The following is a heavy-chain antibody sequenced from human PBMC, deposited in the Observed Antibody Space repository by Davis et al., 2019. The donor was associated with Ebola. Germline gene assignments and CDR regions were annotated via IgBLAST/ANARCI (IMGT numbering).Heavy chain of an antibody. Sequence: AASVKVSCKASGGTFSTYVISWVRQAPGQGLEWVGGIIPIFGTANYAQKFQGRVTITADESTNTAYMELSSLRSDDTAVYYCARGRPWLWVATPVRFDSWGLGTLVIVSS. V-gene: IGHV1-69*13. CDR3: ARGRPWLWVATPVRFDS. CDR2: IIPIFGTA. CDR1: GGTFSTYV. J-gene: IGHJ4*02. D-gene: IGHD5-12*01.